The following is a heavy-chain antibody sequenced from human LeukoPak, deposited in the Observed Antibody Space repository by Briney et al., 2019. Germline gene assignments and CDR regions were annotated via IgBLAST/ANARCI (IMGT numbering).Heavy chain of an antibody. CDR1: GGTFSSYA. J-gene: IGHJ3*02. V-gene: IGHV1-69*13. Sequence: SVTVSCKASGGTFSSYAISWVRQAPGQGLEWMGGIIPIFGTANYAQKFQGRVTITADESTSTAYMELSSLRSENTAVYYCARDWGGYDYPSDAFDIWGQGTMVTVSS. CDR2: IIPIFGTA. D-gene: IGHD5-12*01. CDR3: ARDWGGYDYPSDAFDI.